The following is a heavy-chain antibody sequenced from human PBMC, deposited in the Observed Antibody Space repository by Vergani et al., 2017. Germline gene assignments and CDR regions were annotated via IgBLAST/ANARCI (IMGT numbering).Heavy chain of an antibody. Sequence: QVQLVQSGAEVKKPGSSVKVSCKASGGTFSSYAISWVRQAPGQGLEWMGGIIPIFGTANYAQKFQGRVTITADKSTSTAYMELSSLRSEDTAVYYCARDTGDYYGSGSYYDINWFDPWGQGTLVTVSS. D-gene: IGHD3-10*01. CDR3: ARDTGDYYGSGSYYDINWFDP. CDR2: IIPIFGTA. V-gene: IGHV1-69*06. CDR1: GGTFSSYA. J-gene: IGHJ5*02.